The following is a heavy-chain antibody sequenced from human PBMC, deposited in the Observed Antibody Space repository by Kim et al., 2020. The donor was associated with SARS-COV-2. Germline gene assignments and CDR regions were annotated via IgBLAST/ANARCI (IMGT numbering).Heavy chain of an antibody. J-gene: IGHJ3*01. CDR2: ISSNDGGF. CDR1: GFTFSSYR. CDR3: VRDRRPGTWYLSFDA. D-gene: IGHD6-13*01. Sequence: GGSLRLSCAASGFTFSSYRMNWVRQAPGKGLEWLSFISSNDGGFYSADSVRGRFTVSRDDAKNSLYLQMNRLTVEDTAVYYCVRDRRPGTWYLSFDACG. V-gene: IGHV3-48*01.